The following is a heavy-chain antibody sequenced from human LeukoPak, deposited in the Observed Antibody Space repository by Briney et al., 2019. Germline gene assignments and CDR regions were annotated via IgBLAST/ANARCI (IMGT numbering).Heavy chain of an antibody. J-gene: IGHJ4*02. V-gene: IGHV4-31*03. CDR1: GGSISGGGYY. Sequence: EPSETLSLTCTVSGGSISGGGYYWSWIRQHPGKGLEWIGYIYYSGSTYYNPSLKSRVTISVDTSKNQFSLKLSSVTAADTAVYYCASNDMGGSYYFDYWGQGTLVTVSS. CDR3: ASNDMGGSYYFDY. D-gene: IGHD1-26*01. CDR2: IYYSGST.